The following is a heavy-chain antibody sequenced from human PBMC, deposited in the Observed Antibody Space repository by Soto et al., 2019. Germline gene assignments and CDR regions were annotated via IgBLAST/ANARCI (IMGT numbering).Heavy chain of an antibody. V-gene: IGHV4-39*01. CDR1: GGSISSSSYY. CDR3: TRHAIGVVVPAAIRN. CDR2: IYYTGTS. D-gene: IGHD2-15*01. J-gene: IGHJ4*02. Sequence: SETLSLTCAVSGGSISSSSYYWDWIRQPPGKGLEWIGTIYYTGTSNYNPSLKSRVTISVDTSKNQFSLNLSSVTAADTAVYYCTRHAIGVVVPAAIRNWGQGSLVTVSS.